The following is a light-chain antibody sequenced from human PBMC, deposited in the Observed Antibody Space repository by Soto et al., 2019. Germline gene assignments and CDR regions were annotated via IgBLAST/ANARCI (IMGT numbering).Light chain of an antibody. Sequence: ERVMTQSPATLSVSPGERATLSCRASQSVGGDLAWYQQKPGQAPRLLIYGASSRAPGIPDRFSDSGSGTEFTLTISSLQSEDSAVYYCQQYENWPQLTFGGGTKVDIK. CDR1: QSVGGD. J-gene: IGKJ4*01. CDR3: QQYENWPQLT. CDR2: GAS. V-gene: IGKV3-15*01.